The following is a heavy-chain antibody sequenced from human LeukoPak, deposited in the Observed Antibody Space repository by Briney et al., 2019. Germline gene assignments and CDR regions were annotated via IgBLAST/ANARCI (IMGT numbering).Heavy chain of an antibody. CDR1: GFSSSNYW. Sequence: PGGSLRLSCAASGFSSSNYWMSWVRQAPGKGLEWVANIKQDGSEKYYVESVRGRFTISRDNAKNSLSLQMNSLRAEDTAVYYCARTIGYGSGNDQAGGWGQGTLVTVSS. V-gene: IGHV3-7*01. D-gene: IGHD3-10*01. CDR2: IKQDGSEK. J-gene: IGHJ4*02. CDR3: ARTIGYGSGNDQAGG.